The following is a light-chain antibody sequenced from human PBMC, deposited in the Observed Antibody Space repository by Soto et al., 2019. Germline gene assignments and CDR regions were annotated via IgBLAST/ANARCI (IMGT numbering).Light chain of an antibody. CDR1: QSVSIND. V-gene: IGKV3-20*01. CDR3: QQYGRSSWT. Sequence: IVLTQSPGTLSLSPGERATLSCRASQSVSINDLAWYQQKPGQAPRLIIYGASIRATGIPDRFRGSGSGTDFTLTISRLEPEDFAVYSCQQYGRSSWTFGQGTKVEVQ. J-gene: IGKJ1*01. CDR2: GAS.